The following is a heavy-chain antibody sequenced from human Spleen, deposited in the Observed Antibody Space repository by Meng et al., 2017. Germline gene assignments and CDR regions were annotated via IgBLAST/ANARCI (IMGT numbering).Heavy chain of an antibody. CDR1: GYTFTGYY. Sequence: ASVKVSCKASGYTFTGYYMHWVRQAPGQGLEWMGWINPNSGGTNYAQKFQGRVTMTRDTSISTAYMELSRLRSDDTAVYYCASEETGRKHNSSWYLLFDYWGQGTLVTVSS. D-gene: IGHD6-13*01. V-gene: IGHV1-2*02. CDR3: ASEETGRKHNSSWYLLFDY. CDR2: INPNSGGT. J-gene: IGHJ4*02.